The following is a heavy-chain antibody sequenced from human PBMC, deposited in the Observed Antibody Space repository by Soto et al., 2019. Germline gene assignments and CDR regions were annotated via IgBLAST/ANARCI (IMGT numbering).Heavy chain of an antibody. CDR1: GFGFSDYY. CDR2: ISSDSGYT. V-gene: IGHV3-11*06. CDR3: ARGVVAVRGIIKNYFDY. D-gene: IGHD3-10*01. Sequence: GGSLRLSYAVSGFGFSDYYMSWIRQAPGKGLEWVSYISSDSGYTNYADSVKGRFTISRDNTNNSLSLQMNSLRADDTAVYYCARGVVAVRGIIKNYFDYWGQGALVTVSS. J-gene: IGHJ4*02.